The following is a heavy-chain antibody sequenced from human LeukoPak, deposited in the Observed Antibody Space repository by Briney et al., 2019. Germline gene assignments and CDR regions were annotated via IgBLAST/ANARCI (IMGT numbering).Heavy chain of an antibody. CDR1: GFTFTNYD. V-gene: IGHV1-8*01. Sequence: ASVKVPCKASGFTFTNYDINWVRQASGQGLEWMGWMNPNSGNTGYTQKFQGRVAMTRDNSISTAYMELSSLRSEDTAVYYCVKESGAVFGPDYFDSWGQGTLVTVSS. CDR3: VKESGAVFGPDYFDS. D-gene: IGHD6-19*01. CDR2: MNPNSGNT. J-gene: IGHJ4*02.